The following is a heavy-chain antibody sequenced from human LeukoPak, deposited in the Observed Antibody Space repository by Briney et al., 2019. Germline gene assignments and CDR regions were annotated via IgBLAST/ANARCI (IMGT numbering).Heavy chain of an antibody. Sequence: ASVKVSCKASGYTFTSYGISWVRQAPGQGLEWMGWFSAYNGNTNYAQKLQGRVTMTTDTSTSTAYMKLRSLRSDDTAVYYCAKGCSSTSCFDYYYYGMDVWGQGTTVTVSS. J-gene: IGHJ6*02. D-gene: IGHD2-2*01. CDR3: AKGCSSTSCFDYYYYGMDV. CDR1: GYTFTSYG. CDR2: FSAYNGNT. V-gene: IGHV1-18*01.